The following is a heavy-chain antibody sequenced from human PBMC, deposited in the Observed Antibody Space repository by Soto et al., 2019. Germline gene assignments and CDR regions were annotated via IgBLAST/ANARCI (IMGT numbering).Heavy chain of an antibody. V-gene: IGHV1-18*04. CDR2: ISAYNGNT. CDR3: AKSETSQKADSWSRYPASKVLGLGAGGWLDT. CDR1: GYTFTSYG. Sequence: ASVKVSCKASGYTFTSYGISWVRQAPGQGLEWMGWISAYNGNTNYAQKLQGRVTMTTDTSTSTAYMELRSLRSDDTAIYFCAKSETSQKADSWSRYPASKVLGLGAGGWLDTWGQGTRVTVSS. D-gene: IGHD1-26*01. J-gene: IGHJ5*02.